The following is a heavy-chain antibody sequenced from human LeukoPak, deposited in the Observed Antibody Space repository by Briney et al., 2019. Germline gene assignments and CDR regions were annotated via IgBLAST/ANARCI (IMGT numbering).Heavy chain of an antibody. CDR1: GGTFNSYA. CDR2: IMQLFGTA. D-gene: IGHD4-23*01. J-gene: IGHJ6*03. CDR3: ASGSLGDGYGGGDYYQYMDV. Sequence: SVKVSCKASGGTFNSYAIRGVRQAPGQGLEGMGGIMQLFGTANYAQEFQGRVTFTTDESASTAYMEVSSLRSEDTTVDYCASGSLGDGYGGGDYYQYMDVWGKGTTVTVSS. V-gene: IGHV1-69*05.